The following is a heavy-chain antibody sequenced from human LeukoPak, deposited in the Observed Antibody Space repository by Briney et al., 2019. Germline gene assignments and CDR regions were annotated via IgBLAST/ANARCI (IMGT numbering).Heavy chain of an antibody. CDR2: IITILTMA. Sequence: ASVKVSCKASGGTFTSYAISWVRQAPGQGLEWMGRIITILTMANFAQKFQGRVTLTADKSTSTAYMELSSLRSEDTAVYYCARDLAPNIVIVPPAMRRGAFDSWGQGTLVTVSS. V-gene: IGHV1-69*04. CDR3: ARDLAPNIVIVPPAMRRGAFDS. CDR1: GGTFTSYA. D-gene: IGHD2-2*01. J-gene: IGHJ4*02.